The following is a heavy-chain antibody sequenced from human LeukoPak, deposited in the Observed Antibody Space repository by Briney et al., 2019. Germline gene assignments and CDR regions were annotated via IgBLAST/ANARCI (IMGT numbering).Heavy chain of an antibody. J-gene: IGHJ4*02. CDR2: VNPNTGGT. CDR3: ARVTVGRSYYDSMLIDY. D-gene: IGHD3-22*01. Sequence: ASVKVSCKASGYTFTDYYINWVRQAPGQGLEWMGWVNPNTGGTIYGQDFQGRVTMTGDTSITTAYMELSSLRPDDTAVYYCARVTVGRSYYDSMLIDYWGQGTLVTVSS. CDR1: GYTFTDYY. V-gene: IGHV1-2*02.